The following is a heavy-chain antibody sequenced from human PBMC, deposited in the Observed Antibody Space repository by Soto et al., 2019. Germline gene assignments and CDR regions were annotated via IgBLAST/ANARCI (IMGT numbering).Heavy chain of an antibody. D-gene: IGHD5-12*01. V-gene: IGHV3-30*18. CDR3: AKVRGSGSVEMATISNYFDY. Sequence: GGSLRLSCAASGFTFSSYGMHWVRQAPGKGLEWVAVISYDGSNKYYADSVKGRFTISRDNSKNTLYLQMNSLRAEDTAVYYCAKVRGSGSVEMATISNYFDYWGQGTLVTVSS. CDR2: ISYDGSNK. J-gene: IGHJ4*02. CDR1: GFTFSSYG.